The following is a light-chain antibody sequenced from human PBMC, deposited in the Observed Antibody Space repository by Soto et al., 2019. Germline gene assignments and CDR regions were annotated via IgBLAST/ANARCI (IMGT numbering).Light chain of an antibody. CDR1: QSVRSRY. J-gene: IGKJ2*01. CDR2: GAS. V-gene: IGKV3-20*01. CDR3: QQYGGSPPVT. Sequence: EIVLTQSPGTLSLSPGERATLSCRASQSVRSRYLAWYQQKPGQAPRLLIYGASSRATGIPDRFSGSGSGTDFTLTITRLEPEDLAVYYCQQYGGSPPVTFGQGTKLEIK.